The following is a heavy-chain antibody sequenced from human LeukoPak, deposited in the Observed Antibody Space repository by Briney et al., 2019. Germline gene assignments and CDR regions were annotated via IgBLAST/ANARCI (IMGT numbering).Heavy chain of an antibody. J-gene: IGHJ5*02. CDR3: ARATGTRYNWFDP. CDR2: IIPIFGTA. Sequence: ASVKVSCKASGGTFSSYAISWVRQAPGQGLEWMGGIIPIFGTANYAQKFQGRVTITADESTSTAYMELRSLRSDDTAVYYCARATGTRYNWFDPWGQGTLVTVSS. CDR1: GGTFSSYA. V-gene: IGHV1-69*13. D-gene: IGHD1-7*01.